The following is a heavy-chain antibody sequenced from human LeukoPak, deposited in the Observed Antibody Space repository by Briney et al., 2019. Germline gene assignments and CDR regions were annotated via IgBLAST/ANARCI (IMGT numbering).Heavy chain of an antibody. J-gene: IGHJ4*02. Sequence: PGGSLRLSCAASGFTFSDYYMSWIRQAPGKGLEWVSYISSSGSTIYYTDSVKGRFTISRDNSKNTLYLQMNSLSVDDTGIYYCAKGFVEPRPHYFDYWGQGTLVTVSS. CDR3: AKGFVEPRPHYFDY. CDR1: GFTFSDYY. CDR2: ISSSGSTI. V-gene: IGHV3-11*01. D-gene: IGHD6-6*01.